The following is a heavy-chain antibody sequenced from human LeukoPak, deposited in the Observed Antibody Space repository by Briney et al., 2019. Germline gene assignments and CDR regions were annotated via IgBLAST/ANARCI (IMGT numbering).Heavy chain of an antibody. CDR1: GFTFSSYA. CDR3: AESGTGPHPNWFDP. J-gene: IGHJ5*02. CDR2: ISYDGSNK. Sequence: GGSLRLSCAASGFTFSSYAMHWVRQAPGKGLEWVAVISYDGSNKYYADSVKGRFTISRDNSKNTLYLQMNSLRAEDTAVYYCAESGTGPHPNWFDPWGQGTLVTVAS. V-gene: IGHV3-30-3*01. D-gene: IGHD6-13*01.